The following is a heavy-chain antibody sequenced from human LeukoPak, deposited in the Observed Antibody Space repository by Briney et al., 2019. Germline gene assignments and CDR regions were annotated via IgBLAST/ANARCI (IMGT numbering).Heavy chain of an antibody. J-gene: IGHJ4*02. V-gene: IGHV4-34*01. D-gene: IGHD5-18*01. CDR1: GGSFSGYY. CDR3: ARGEGYSYGSY. CDR2: INHSGST. Sequence: SETLSLTCAVYGGSFSGYYWSWIRQPPGKGLERIGEINHSGSTNYNPSLKSRVTISVDTSKNQFSLKLSSVTAADTAVYYCARGEGYSYGSYWGQGTLVTVSS.